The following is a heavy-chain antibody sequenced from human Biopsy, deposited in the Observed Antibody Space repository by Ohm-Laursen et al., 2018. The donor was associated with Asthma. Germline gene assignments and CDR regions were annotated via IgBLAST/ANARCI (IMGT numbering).Heavy chain of an antibody. CDR2: ITGSGGFT. CDR1: GFTFSNYV. J-gene: IGHJ4*02. D-gene: IGHD2-21*01. Sequence: SLRLSCSASGFTFSNYVMSWVRQAPGKGLEWVSSITGSGGFTYYADSVEGRFTISRDKSDNTLYLQMNSLTAEDTAVYHCAKDERAYYGSDSKYMQPVPIGDWGQGTVVIVSA. V-gene: IGHV3-23*01. CDR3: AKDERAYYGSDSKYMQPVPIGD.